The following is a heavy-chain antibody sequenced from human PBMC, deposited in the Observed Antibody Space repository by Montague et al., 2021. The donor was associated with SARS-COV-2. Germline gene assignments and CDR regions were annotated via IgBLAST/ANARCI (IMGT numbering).Heavy chain of an antibody. CDR2: IYTSGST. D-gene: IGHD6-13*01. J-gene: IGHJ4*02. CDR3: ARVWYSSSWYYFDY. Sequence: SETLSLTCTVFGGSISSYYWSWIRQPAGKGLEWIGRIYTSGSTNYNPSLKSRVTMSVDTSKNQFSLKLSSVTAADTAVYYCARVWYSSSWYYFDYWGQGTLVTVSS. V-gene: IGHV4-4*07. CDR1: GGSISSYY.